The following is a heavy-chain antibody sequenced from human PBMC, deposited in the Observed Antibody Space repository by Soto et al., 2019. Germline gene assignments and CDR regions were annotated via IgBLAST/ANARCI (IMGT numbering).Heavy chain of an antibody. CDR3: AIVSVAAAGNWFDP. CDR2: INAGNGNT. Sequence: QVQLVQSGAEVKKPGASVKVSCKASGYTFTSYAMHWVRQAPGQRLEWMGWINAGNGNTKYSQKFQGRVTITRDTSASTAYMELSSLRSEDTAVYYCAIVSVAAAGNWFDPWGQGTLVTVSS. J-gene: IGHJ5*02. V-gene: IGHV1-3*01. CDR1: GYTFTSYA. D-gene: IGHD6-13*01.